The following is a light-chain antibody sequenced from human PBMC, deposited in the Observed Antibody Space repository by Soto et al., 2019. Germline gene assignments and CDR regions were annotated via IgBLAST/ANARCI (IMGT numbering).Light chain of an antibody. V-gene: IGKV3-15*01. CDR3: QQYHDWPPGYT. CDR2: GAS. CDR1: QSVSSN. Sequence: EIVMTQSPATLSVSPGERATLHCRASQSVSSNLGWYQHKPGQDPRLLIYGASTRATGIPARFSGSGSGTDFTLTISGLQSEDFAVYYCQQYHDWPPGYTFGQGTKVEIK. J-gene: IGKJ2*01.